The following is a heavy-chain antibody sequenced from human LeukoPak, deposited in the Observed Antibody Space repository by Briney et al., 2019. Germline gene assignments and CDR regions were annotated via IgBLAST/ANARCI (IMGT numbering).Heavy chain of an antibody. Sequence: GGSLRLSCVASGFPFSSYWMTWVRQAPGKGLEWVANINQDGSKKYYVDSVKGRFTISRDNVKNSVCLQMNSLRAEDTAVYSCARAVAAADSYWGRGTLVTVSS. CDR3: ARAVAAADSY. CDR1: GFPFSSYW. J-gene: IGHJ4*02. D-gene: IGHD6-13*01. V-gene: IGHV3-7*04. CDR2: INQDGSKK.